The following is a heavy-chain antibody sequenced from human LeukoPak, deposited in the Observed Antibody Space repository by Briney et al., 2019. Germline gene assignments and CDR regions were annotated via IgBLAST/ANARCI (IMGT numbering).Heavy chain of an antibody. CDR3: ARGSNWNDAIDY. CDR1: GYTFTSYY. CDR2: INPSGGST. Sequence: GASVKVSCKASGYTFTSYYMHWVRQAPGQGLEWMGIINPSGGSTSYAQKFQGRVTMITDTSTSTADMELRSLTSDDTAVYYCARGSNWNDAIDYWGQGTLVTVSS. D-gene: IGHD1-1*01. J-gene: IGHJ4*02. V-gene: IGHV1-46*01.